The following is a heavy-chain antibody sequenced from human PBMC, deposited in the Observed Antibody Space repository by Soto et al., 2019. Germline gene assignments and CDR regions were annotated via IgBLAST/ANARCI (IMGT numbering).Heavy chain of an antibody. D-gene: IGHD3-16*02. Sequence: PAGSLRLSCAASGFTVSSNYMSWVRQAPGKGLEWVSVIYSGGSTYYADSGKGRFTISRDNSKNTLYLQMNSLRAEDTAVYYCAADTDLCRFWGGYPVRSYYYYGMDVWGQGTTVTVSS. J-gene: IGHJ6*02. CDR2: IYSGGST. V-gene: IGHV3-53*01. CDR3: AADTDLCRFWGGYPVRSYYYYGMDV. CDR1: GFTVSSNY.